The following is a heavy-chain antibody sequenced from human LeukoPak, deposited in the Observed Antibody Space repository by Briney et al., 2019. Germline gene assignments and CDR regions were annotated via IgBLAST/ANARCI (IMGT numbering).Heavy chain of an antibody. CDR3: ARDLPFSMTTVTTFDP. V-gene: IGHV1-2*02. J-gene: IGHJ5*02. CDR1: GYTLTSYY. D-gene: IGHD4-17*01. CDR2: IKPNSGGT. Sequence: ASVKDSCKASGYTLTSYYMHWVRQAPGQGLEWMGWIKPNSGGTNYAQKFQGRVTMTRDTSISTAYMELSRLRSDDTAVYYCARDLPFSMTTVTTFDPWGQGTLVTVSS.